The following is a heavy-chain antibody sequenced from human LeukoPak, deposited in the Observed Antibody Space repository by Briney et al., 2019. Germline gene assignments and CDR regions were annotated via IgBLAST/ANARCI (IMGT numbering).Heavy chain of an antibody. CDR1: GDTFRNIA. CDR2: IIPILGIT. V-gene: IGHV1-69*04. J-gene: IGHJ4*01. D-gene: IGHD2-15*01. CDR3: ASPRLRDMVSSLDH. Sequence: SVKVSCKASGDTFRNIAISWVRQAPGQGLEWMGRIIPILGITKYAQQFQGRVTFTADKSTNTAYMDLTSLRSEDTALYLCASPRLRDMVSSLDHWGQGTLVTVSS.